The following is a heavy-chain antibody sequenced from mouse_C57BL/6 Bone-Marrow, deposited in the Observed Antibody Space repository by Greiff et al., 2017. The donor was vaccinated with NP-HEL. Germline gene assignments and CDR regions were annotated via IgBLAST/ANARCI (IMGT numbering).Heavy chain of an antibody. D-gene: IGHD1-1*01. J-gene: IGHJ1*03. CDR2: IYPGDGDT. V-gene: IGHV1-82*01. CDR1: GYAFSSSW. CDR3: ARSNITTVVATYWYFDV. Sequence: VKLQESGPELVKPGASVKISCKASGYAFSSSWMNWVKQRPGTGLEWIGRIYPGDGDTNYNGKFKGKATLTADKSSSTAYMQLSSLTSEDSAVYFCARSNITTVVATYWYFDVWGTGTTVTVSS.